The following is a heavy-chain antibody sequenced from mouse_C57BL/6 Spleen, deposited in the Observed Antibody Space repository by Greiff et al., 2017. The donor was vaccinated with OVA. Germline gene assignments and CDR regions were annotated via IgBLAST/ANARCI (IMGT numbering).Heavy chain of an antibody. J-gene: IGHJ1*03. CDR2: IDPNSGGT. D-gene: IGHD2-5*01. CDR1: GYTFTSYW. CDR3: ARDYSIPYWYFDV. Sequence: QVQLQQPGAELVKPGASVKLSCKASGYTFTSYWMHWVKQRPGRGLEWIGRIDPNSGGTKYNEKFKSKATLTVDKPSSTAYMQLSSLTSEDSAVYYCARDYSIPYWYFDVWGTGTTVTVSS. V-gene: IGHV1-72*01.